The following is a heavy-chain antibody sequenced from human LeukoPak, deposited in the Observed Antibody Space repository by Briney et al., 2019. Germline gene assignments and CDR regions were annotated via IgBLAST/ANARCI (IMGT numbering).Heavy chain of an antibody. D-gene: IGHD2-2*01. CDR2: INHSGST. V-gene: IGHV4-34*01. J-gene: IGHJ5*02. CDR1: GGSFSGYY. CDR3: ARGEYCSSTSCYNWFDP. Sequence: PSETLSLTCAVYGGSFSGYYWSWIRQPPGKGLEWIGEINHSGSTNYNPSLKSRVTISVDTSKYQFSLKLSSVTAADTAVYYCARGEYCSSTSCYNWFDPWGQGTLVTVSS.